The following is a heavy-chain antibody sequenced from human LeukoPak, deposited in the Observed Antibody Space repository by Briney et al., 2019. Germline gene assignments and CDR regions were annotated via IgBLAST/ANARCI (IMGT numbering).Heavy chain of an antibody. J-gene: IGHJ6*02. CDR3: ARSLETRYYSYYCGMDV. CDR2: IYYSGST. V-gene: IGHV4-30-4*08. CDR1: GGSISSGGYY. Sequence: SQTLSLTCTVSGGSISSGGYYWSWIRQHPGKGLEWIGYIYYSGSTYYNPSLKSRVTISVDTSKNQFSLKLSSVTAADTAVYYCARSLETRYYSYYCGMDVWGQGTTVTVSS. D-gene: IGHD4-17*01.